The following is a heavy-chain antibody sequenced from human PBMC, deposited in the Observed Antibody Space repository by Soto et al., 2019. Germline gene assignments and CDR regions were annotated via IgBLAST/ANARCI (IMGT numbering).Heavy chain of an antibody. CDR3: ARGPTGWFDP. CDR2: IYYSGST. D-gene: IGHD2-8*02. Sequence: SETLSLTCTVSGGSISSYYWSWIRQPPGKGLEWIGYIYYSGSTNYNPSLKSRVTISVDTSKNQFSLKLSSVTAADTAVYYCARGPTGWFDPWGQGTLVNVSS. J-gene: IGHJ5*02. V-gene: IGHV4-59*01. CDR1: GGSISSYY.